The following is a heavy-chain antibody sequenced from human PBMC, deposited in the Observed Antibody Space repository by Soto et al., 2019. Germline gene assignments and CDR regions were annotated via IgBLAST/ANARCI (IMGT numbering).Heavy chain of an antibody. CDR2: ISGDGDTI. J-gene: IGHJ3*02. CDR3: VKGVYIYGRAAFDI. CDR1: GFPFSSYT. V-gene: IGHV3-64D*06. D-gene: IGHD5-18*01. Sequence: PGGSLRLSCSASGFPFSSYTMYWVRQAPGKGLEYVSSISGDGDTIYYADSVRGTFTISRDNSKKTLYLQMSSLRGEDTAMYYCVKGVYIYGRAAFDIWGHGTMVTVSS.